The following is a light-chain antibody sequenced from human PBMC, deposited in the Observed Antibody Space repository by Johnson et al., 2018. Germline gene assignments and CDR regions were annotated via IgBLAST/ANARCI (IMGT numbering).Light chain of an antibody. CDR3: GTWDSSLSAGNV. CDR2: ENN. Sequence: VLTQPPSVSAAPGQKVTISCSGSSSNIGNNYVSWYQQLPGTAPKLLIYENNKRPSGIPDRFSGSKSGTSATLGITGIQTGDEADDYCGTWDSSLSAGNVFGTGSKVTVL. V-gene: IGLV1-51*02. J-gene: IGLJ1*01. CDR1: SSNIGNNY.